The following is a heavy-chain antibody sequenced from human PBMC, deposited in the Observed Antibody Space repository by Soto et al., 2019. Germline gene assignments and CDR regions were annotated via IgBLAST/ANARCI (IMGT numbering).Heavy chain of an antibody. D-gene: IGHD6-19*01. CDR1: GYTFTSYG. CDR3: AIPRIAVAGEAGFDY. V-gene: IGHV1-18*04. CDR2: ISAYNGNT. Sequence: AAVKVSCKASGYTFTSYGISWVRQAPGQGLEWMGWISAYNGNTNYAQKLQGRVTMTTDPCRRTAHMELRSLRSDDTAVYYCAIPRIAVAGEAGFDYSDQGTLPTVST. J-gene: IGHJ4*02.